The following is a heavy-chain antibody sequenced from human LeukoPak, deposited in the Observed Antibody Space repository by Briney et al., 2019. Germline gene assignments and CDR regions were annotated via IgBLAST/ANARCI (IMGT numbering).Heavy chain of an antibody. V-gene: IGHV3-23*01. D-gene: IGHD2-15*01. CDR1: GFTFSRYG. Sequence: GGSLRLSCAASGFTFSRYGMSWVRQAPGKGLEWVSSISFTGGTTYYADSVKGRFTISRDNSKDTLYLQMNSVRAEDTAIYYCVKNGDRGAYCSGGSCYPHYYYYMDVWGKGTTVTISS. CDR3: VKNGDRGAYCSGGSCYPHYYYYMDV. CDR2: ISFTGGTT. J-gene: IGHJ6*03.